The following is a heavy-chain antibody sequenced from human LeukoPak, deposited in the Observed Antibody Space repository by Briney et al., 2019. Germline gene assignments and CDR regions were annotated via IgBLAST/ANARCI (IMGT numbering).Heavy chain of an antibody. CDR3: AREAISGVHKDY. CDR1: GYTFTYYY. Sequence: GASVKVSCKASGYTFTYYYMHWVRQAPGQGLEWMGWINPYSGDTNYAQKFQGRVTMTRDTSIGTAYMELNSLRSDDTAVYYCAREAISGVHKDYWGQGTLVTVSS. CDR2: INPYSGDT. D-gene: IGHD1-20*01. J-gene: IGHJ4*02. V-gene: IGHV1-2*02.